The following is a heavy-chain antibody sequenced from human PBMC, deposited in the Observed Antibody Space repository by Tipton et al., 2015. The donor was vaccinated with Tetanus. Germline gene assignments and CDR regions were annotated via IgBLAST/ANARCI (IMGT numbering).Heavy chain of an antibody. V-gene: IGHV3-21*01. D-gene: IGHD6-6*01. Sequence: SLRLSCEVSGFTFSNYKMNWVRQAPGKGPEWVSSISSTSSYIYYADSLKGRFTISRDNAKNSLYLQMDSLRAEDTAVYYCASGSSLDYWGQGVLVTVSS. CDR1: GFTFSNYK. CDR2: ISSTSSYI. CDR3: ASGSSLDY. J-gene: IGHJ4*02.